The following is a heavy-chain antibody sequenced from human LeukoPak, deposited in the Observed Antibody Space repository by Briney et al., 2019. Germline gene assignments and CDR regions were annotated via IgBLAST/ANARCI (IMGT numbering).Heavy chain of an antibody. D-gene: IGHD2-2*01. CDR2: INPSGGST. Sequence: ASVKVSCKASGYTFTSYYMHWVRQAPGQGFEWMGIINPSGGSTSYAQKFQGRVTMTRDMSTSTVYMELSSLRSEDTAVHYCAREDLQVVPAAIGHYYYYMDVWGKGTTVTVSS. J-gene: IGHJ6*03. CDR1: GYTFTSYY. CDR3: AREDLQVVPAAIGHYYYYMDV. V-gene: IGHV1-46*01.